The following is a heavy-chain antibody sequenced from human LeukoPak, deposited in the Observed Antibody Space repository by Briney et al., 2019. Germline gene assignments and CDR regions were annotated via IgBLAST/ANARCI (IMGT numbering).Heavy chain of an antibody. J-gene: IGHJ4*02. CDR3: ARVRQSITLIVVVEPSFHY. CDR2: MYHRGSS. D-gene: IGHD3-22*01. CDR1: GGYICSYY. V-gene: IGHV4-59*01. Sequence: SETLSLTCTVCGGYICSYYWTWMRQSPGKGLEWSGYMYHRGSSNYNPSLKSRVTTSVDTSNDPFSLKLSSVTAADTAVYYCARVRQSITLIVVVEPSFHYWGQGTLVTVSS.